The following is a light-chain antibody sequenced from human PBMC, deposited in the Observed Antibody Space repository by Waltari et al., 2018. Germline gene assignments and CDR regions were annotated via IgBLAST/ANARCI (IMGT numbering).Light chain of an antibody. CDR3: LLSFGASSGA. CDR1: SGSVTNANY. Sequence: QAVVTQEPSLTVSPGGTVTLTCGSSSGSVTNANYPYWFQQKAGQAPKTLIYDTFMTYSWTPARFSGGLLGGKAALTLSGAQPEDEAVYFCLLSFGASSGAFGGGTRLTVL. CDR2: DTF. V-gene: IGLV7-46*01. J-gene: IGLJ7*01.